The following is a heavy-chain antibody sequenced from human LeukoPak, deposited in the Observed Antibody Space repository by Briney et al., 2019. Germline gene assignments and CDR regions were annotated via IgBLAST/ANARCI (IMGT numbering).Heavy chain of an antibody. CDR3: ARGYCSGGSCLENRFDP. CDR1: GFTFSNAW. CDR2: IYYSGST. Sequence: GSLRLSCAASGFTFSNAWMSWVRQAPGKGLEWIGYIYYSGSTNYNPSLKSRVTISVDTSKNQFSLKLSSVTAADTAVYYCARGYCSGGSCLENRFDPWGQGTLVTVSS. V-gene: IGHV4-59*01. D-gene: IGHD2-15*01. J-gene: IGHJ5*02.